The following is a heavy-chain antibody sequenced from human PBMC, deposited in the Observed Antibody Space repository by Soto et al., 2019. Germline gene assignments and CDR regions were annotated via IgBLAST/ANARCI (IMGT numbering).Heavy chain of an antibody. CDR1: GGSISSGGYS. CDR3: ATASTTVTTRDY. Sequence: QLQLQESGSGLVKPSQTLSLTCAVSGGSISSGGYSWSWIRQPPGKGLEWIGYIYDSGSTYYNPSLKSRVTIAVDRSKNQFSLKLSSVTAADTAVYYCATASTTVTTRDYWGQGTLVTVSS. D-gene: IGHD4-17*01. CDR2: IYDSGST. V-gene: IGHV4-30-2*01. J-gene: IGHJ4*02.